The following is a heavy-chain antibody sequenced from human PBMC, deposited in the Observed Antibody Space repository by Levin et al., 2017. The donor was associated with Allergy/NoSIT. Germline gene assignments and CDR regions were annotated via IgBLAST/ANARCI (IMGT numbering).Heavy chain of an antibody. V-gene: IGHV3-11*01. CDR2: ISSSGSTI. Sequence: GESLKISCAASGFTFSDYYMSWIRQAPGKGLEWVSYISSSGSTIYYADSVKGRFTISRDNAKNSLYLQMNSLRAEDTAVYYCARDARGYSYGYFPHQTAMDVWGQGTTVTVSS. CDR1: GFTFSDYY. J-gene: IGHJ6*02. CDR3: ARDARGYSYGYFPHQTAMDV. D-gene: IGHD5-18*01.